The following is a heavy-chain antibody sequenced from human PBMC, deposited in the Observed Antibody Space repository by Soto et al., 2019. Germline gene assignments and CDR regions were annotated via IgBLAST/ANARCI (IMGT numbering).Heavy chain of an antibody. Sequence: ASVKVSCKTSGYTFSSHVMHWVRQAPGQRLEWMGWINARNGNTKLSQRFQGRVTMTRDTSTSTVYMELSSLRSEDTAVYYCARDRDYSSPLGGSYNWFDPWGQGTLVTVSS. CDR2: INARNGNT. J-gene: IGHJ5*02. V-gene: IGHV1-3*01. CDR1: GYTFSSHV. CDR3: ARDRDYSSPLGGSYNWFDP. D-gene: IGHD6-13*01.